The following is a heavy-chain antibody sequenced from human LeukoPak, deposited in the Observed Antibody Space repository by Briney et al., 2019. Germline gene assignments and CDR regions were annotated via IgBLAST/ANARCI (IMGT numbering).Heavy chain of an antibody. J-gene: IGHJ4*02. CDR2: INHSGST. CDR3: ARKAYCGGDCYSAGFDY. CDR1: GGSFSGYY. V-gene: IGHV4-34*01. D-gene: IGHD2-21*02. Sequence: SETLSLTYAVYGGSFSGYYWSWIRQPPGKGLEWIGEINHSGSTNYNPSLKSRVTISVDTSKNQFSLKLSSVTAADTAVYYCARKAYCGGDCYSAGFDYWGQGTLVTVSS.